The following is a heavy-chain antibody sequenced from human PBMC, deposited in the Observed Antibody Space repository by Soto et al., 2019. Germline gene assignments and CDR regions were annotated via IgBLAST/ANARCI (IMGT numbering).Heavy chain of an antibody. CDR1: GYTFTNYG. CDR2: ISAHNGNT. Sequence: QVHLVQSGAEVKKPGASVKVSCKASGYTFTNYGITWVRQAPGQGLEWMGWISAHNGNTDYAQKLQGRVIVTRDTSTSTAYMELSSLISDDTAVYYCASGRYGDYWGQGALVTVSS. CDR3: ASGRYGDY. J-gene: IGHJ4*02. V-gene: IGHV1-18*01. D-gene: IGHD1-26*01.